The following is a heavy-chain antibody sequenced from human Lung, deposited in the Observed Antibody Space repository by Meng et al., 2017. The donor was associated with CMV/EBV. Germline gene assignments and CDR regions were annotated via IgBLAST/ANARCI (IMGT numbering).Heavy chain of an antibody. Sequence: SETXSLXXTVSGYFITTGFHWGWIRQPPGKGLEWIGSIYHSGTTYYNPSLGSRLTMAVDTSKNHFSLKLSSVTAADTAVYYCARANKAMGPFDSWGQGTLVXVSS. CDR2: IYHSGTT. D-gene: IGHD5-18*01. CDR3: ARANKAMGPFDS. CDR1: GYFITTGFH. V-gene: IGHV4-38-2*02. J-gene: IGHJ4*02.